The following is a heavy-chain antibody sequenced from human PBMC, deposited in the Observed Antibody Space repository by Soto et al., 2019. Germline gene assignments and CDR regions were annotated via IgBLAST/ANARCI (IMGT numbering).Heavy chain of an antibody. Sequence: HPGGSLRLSCAASGFTFSSYGMHWVRQAPGKGLEWVAVISYDGSNKYYAEYVKGRFTISRDNSKKKLYLQMNNPRAENTAVYYISRDSTTIFGVDPIGARGMDVWGQGTTVTVSS. V-gene: IGHV3-30*19. CDR2: ISYDGSNK. D-gene: IGHD3-3*01. J-gene: IGHJ6*02. CDR3: SRDSTTIFGVDPIGARGMDV. CDR1: GFTFSSYG.